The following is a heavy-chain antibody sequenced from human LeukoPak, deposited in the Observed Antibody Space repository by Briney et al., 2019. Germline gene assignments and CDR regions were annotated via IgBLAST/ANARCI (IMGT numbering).Heavy chain of an antibody. CDR2: IIPIFGTA. J-gene: IGHJ4*02. V-gene: IGHV1-69*13. D-gene: IGHD1-26*01. CDR3: ARGDGSYSHYFDY. CDR1: GYTFTSYD. Sequence: GASVKVSCKASGYTFTSYDINWVRQAPGQGLEWMGGIIPIFGTANYAQKFQGRVTITADESASTAYMELSSLRSEDTAVYYCARGDGSYSHYFDYWGQGTLVTVSS.